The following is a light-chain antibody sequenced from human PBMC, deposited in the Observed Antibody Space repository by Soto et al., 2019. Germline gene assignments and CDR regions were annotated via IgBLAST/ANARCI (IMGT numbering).Light chain of an antibody. CDR3: AAWDDSLSAVV. CDR1: ISNLGSNF. V-gene: IGLV1-47*01. Sequence: QSVLTQPPSASGTPGQRVTISCSGSISNLGSNFIYWYQQLPGAAPKLLISRNNERPSGVPDRFSGSKSGTSASLAISGLRSEDEADYHCAAWDDSLSAVVFGGGTKLTGL. J-gene: IGLJ3*02. CDR2: RNN.